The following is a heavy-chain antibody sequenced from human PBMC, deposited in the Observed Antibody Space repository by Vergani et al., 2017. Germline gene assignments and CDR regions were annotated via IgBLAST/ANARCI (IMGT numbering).Heavy chain of an antibody. CDR3: AGGDCSSTSCYTGDY. CDR1: GGTFSSYT. J-gene: IGHJ4*02. D-gene: IGHD2-2*02. Sequence: QVQLVQSGAEVKKPGSSVKVSCKASGGTFSSYTISWVRQAPGQGLEWMGRIIPILGIANSAQKFQGRVTITADKSTSTAYMELSSLRSEDTAVYYCAGGDCSSTSCYTGDYWGQGTLVTVSS. V-gene: IGHV1-69*02. CDR2: IIPILGIA.